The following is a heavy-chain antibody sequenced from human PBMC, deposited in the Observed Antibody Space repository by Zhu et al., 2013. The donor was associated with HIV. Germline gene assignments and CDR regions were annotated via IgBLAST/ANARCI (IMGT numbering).Heavy chain of an antibody. CDR1: GGTFSSYG. V-gene: IGHV1-69*01. J-gene: IGHJ2*01. Sequence: QVQLVQSGAEVKEPGSSVKVSCKASGGTFSSYGISWVRQAPGQGLEWMGGIIPMFGTANYAQKFQARVTITADESTSTAYMELSSLRSEDTAVYYCARELRYCSGGSCKSGYFDLWGRGTLVTVSS. CDR3: ARELRYCSGGSCKSGYFDL. CDR2: IIPMFGTA. D-gene: IGHD2-15*01.